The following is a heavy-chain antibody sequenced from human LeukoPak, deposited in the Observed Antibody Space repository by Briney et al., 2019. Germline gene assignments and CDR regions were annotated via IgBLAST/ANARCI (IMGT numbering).Heavy chain of an antibody. V-gene: IGHV1-2*02. CDR2: INAKSGGT. CDR3: ARDGHGGNSFDY. CDR1: GYTFTGYY. D-gene: IGHD4-23*01. J-gene: IGHJ4*02. Sequence: ASVKVSCKASGYTFTGYYMHWVRQAPGQGREWMGWINAKSGGTDYEQKFQDRVTMTTDTSNSTAYMELSRLTSDDTAVYYCARDGHGGNSFDYWGQGTLVTVSS.